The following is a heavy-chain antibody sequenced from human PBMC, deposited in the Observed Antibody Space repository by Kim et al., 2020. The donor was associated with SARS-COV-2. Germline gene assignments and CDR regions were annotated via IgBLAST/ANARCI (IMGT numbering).Heavy chain of an antibody. D-gene: IGHD4-17*01. J-gene: IGHJ6*02. V-gene: IGHV5-51*01. CDR1: GYSFTSYW. CDR2: IYPGDSDT. CDR3: ARCDGDNGYYYYGMDV. Sequence: GESLKISCKGSGYSFTSYWIGWVRQMPGKGLEWMGIIYPGDSDTRYSPSFQGQVTISADKSISTAYLQWSSLKASDTAMYYCARCDGDNGYYYYGMDVWGQGTTVTVSS.